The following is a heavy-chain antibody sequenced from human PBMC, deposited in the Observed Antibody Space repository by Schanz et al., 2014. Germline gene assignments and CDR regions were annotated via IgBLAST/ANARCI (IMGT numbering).Heavy chain of an antibody. Sequence: VQLLESGGGLVQPGGSLRLSCAASGFTFRGYAMSWVRQAPGKGLEWVSAISGGGGTTYYADSVKGRFTISRDNSKNTLYLEMNSLRAEDTALYYCARDRRNADLDYWGQGTLVTVSS. V-gene: IGHV3-23*01. J-gene: IGHJ4*02. CDR3: ARDRRNADLDY. D-gene: IGHD1-1*01. CDR1: GFTFRGYA. CDR2: ISGGGGTT.